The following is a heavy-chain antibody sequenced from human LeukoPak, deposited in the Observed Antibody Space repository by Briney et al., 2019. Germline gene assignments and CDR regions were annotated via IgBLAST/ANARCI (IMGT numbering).Heavy chain of an antibody. CDR3: ASVLVLGAAAYFDY. Sequence: SETLSLTCTVSGGSISSSSYYWSWIRQHPGKGLEWIGYIYYSGSTYYNPSLKSRVTISVDTSKNQFSLKLSSVTAADTAVYYCASVLVLGAAAYFDYWGQGTLVTVSS. V-gene: IGHV4-31*03. CDR2: IYYSGST. CDR1: GGSISSSSYY. D-gene: IGHD2-2*01. J-gene: IGHJ4*02.